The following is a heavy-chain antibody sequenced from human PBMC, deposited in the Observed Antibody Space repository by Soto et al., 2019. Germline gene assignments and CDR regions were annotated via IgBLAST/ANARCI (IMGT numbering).Heavy chain of an antibody. CDR3: ARDGPYYDTSGYFDY. Sequence: GGSLRLSCAASGFTFSSYWMSWVRQAPGKGLEWVANIKQDGSEKYYADSVKGRFTISRDNSKNTLCLQMNSLRAEDTAVYYCARDGPYYDTSGYFDYWGQGTLVTVSS. CDR2: IKQDGSEK. J-gene: IGHJ4*02. V-gene: IGHV3-7*01. CDR1: GFTFSSYW. D-gene: IGHD3-22*01.